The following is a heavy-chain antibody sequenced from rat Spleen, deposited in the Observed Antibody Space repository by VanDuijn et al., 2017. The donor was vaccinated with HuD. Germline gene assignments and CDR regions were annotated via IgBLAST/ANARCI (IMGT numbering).Heavy chain of an antibody. J-gene: IGHJ3*01. V-gene: IGHV5-19*01. D-gene: IGHD1-6*01. Sequence: EVQLVESGGGLVQPGRSLKLSCAASGFTFINYDMHWIRQAPTKGLEWVASISPSGGSTYYRDSVKGRFTISRDNAKSTLFLQMGSLRSEDTATYYCTTDEVYYGLGFAYWGQGTLVTVSS. CDR3: TTDEVYYGLGFAY. CDR2: ISPSGGST. CDR1: GFTFINYD.